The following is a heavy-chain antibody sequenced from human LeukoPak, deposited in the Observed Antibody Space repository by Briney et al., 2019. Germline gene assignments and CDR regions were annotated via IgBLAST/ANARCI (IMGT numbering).Heavy chain of an antibody. CDR2: IKSKTDGGRT. J-gene: IGHJ1*01. Sequence: GGSLRLSCAASGFTFSDYYMSWVRQAPGKGLEWVGRIKSKTDGGRTDYAAPVKGRLTISRDDSKNTLYLQMNSLKTEDTAVYYCTARYCRSTSCYGEYFQRWGQGTLVTVSS. CDR3: TARYCRSTSCYGEYFQR. V-gene: IGHV3-15*01. CDR1: GFTFSDYY. D-gene: IGHD2-2*01.